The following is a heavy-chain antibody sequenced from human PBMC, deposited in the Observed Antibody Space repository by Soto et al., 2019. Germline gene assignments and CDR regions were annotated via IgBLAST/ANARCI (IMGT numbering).Heavy chain of an antibody. CDR3: AQQWLGENWFDP. J-gene: IGHJ5*02. D-gene: IGHD6-19*01. CDR1: GGTFSSYA. V-gene: IGHV1-69*13. CDR2: IIPIFGTA. Sequence: ASVKVSCKASGGTFSSYAISWVRQAPGQGLEWMGGIIPIFGTANYEQKFQGRVTITADESTSTAYMELSSLRFEDTAVYYCAQQWLGENWFDPWGQGTLVTVSS.